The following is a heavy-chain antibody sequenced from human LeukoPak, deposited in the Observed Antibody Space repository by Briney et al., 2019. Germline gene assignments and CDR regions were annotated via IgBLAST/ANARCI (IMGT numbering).Heavy chain of an antibody. V-gene: IGHV4-4*02. J-gene: IGHJ6*02. CDR2: INHSGST. D-gene: IGHD5-12*01. Sequence: PSETLSLTCGVSGGSISSSNWWSWVRQPPGKGLEWIGEINHSGSTNYNPSLKSRVTISVDTSKNQFSLKLSSVTAADTAVYYCARGDNSGYEISGGYYYYGMDVWGQGTTVTVSS. CDR3: ARGDNSGYEISGGYYYYGMDV. CDR1: GGSISSSNW.